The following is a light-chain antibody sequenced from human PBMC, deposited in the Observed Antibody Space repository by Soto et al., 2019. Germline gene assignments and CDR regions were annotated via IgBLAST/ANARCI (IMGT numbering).Light chain of an antibody. Sequence: QPVLTQSPSASASLGASVKLTCTLSSGHSNYAIAWHQQQPEKGPRYLMILNSDGSHSTGDGIPDRFSGSSSGAERYLTISRLQSEDEADYYCQTWGTGIQVFGTGTKLTVL. J-gene: IGLJ1*01. CDR2: LNSDGSH. V-gene: IGLV4-69*01. CDR3: QTWGTGIQV. CDR1: SGHSNYA.